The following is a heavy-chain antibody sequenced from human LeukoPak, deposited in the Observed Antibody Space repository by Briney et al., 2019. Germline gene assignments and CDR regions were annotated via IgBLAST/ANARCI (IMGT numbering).Heavy chain of an antibody. Sequence: GGSLRLSCAASGFTFDDYAMHWVRQAPGKGLEWVSLISWDGGNTYYADSVKGRFTISRDNSKNSLYLQMNSLRAEDTALYYCAKDGAAYCGGDCFFPFDPWGQGTLVTVSS. V-gene: IGHV3-43D*03. CDR3: AKDGAAYCGGDCFFPFDP. CDR2: ISWDGGNT. CDR1: GFTFDDYA. J-gene: IGHJ5*02. D-gene: IGHD2-21*02.